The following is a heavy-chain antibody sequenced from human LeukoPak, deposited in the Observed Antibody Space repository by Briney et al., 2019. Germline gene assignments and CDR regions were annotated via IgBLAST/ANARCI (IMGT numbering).Heavy chain of an antibody. Sequence: SETLSLTCTVSGYSISSGYYWGWIRQPPGKGLEWIGYIYHSGSANYNPSLKSRVIISIDMSKNQFSLKLSSVTAADTAVYYCAKMEGRKYCSGGSCYIGYWGQGTLVTVSS. CDR2: IYHSGSA. J-gene: IGHJ4*02. V-gene: IGHV4-38-2*02. CDR1: GYSISSGYY. CDR3: AKMEGRKYCSGGSCYIGY. D-gene: IGHD2-15*01.